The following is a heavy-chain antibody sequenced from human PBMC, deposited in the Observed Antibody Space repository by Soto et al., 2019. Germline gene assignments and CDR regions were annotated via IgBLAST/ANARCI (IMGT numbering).Heavy chain of an antibody. CDR3: AREVAARPRRVVYYGMDV. CDR1: GGTFSSYA. J-gene: IGHJ6*02. Sequence: SVKVSCKASGGTFSSYAISWVRQAPGQGLEWMGGIIPIFGTANYAQKFQGRVTITADESTSTAYMELSSLRSEDTAVYYCAREVAARPRRVVYYGMDVWGQGTTVTVSS. D-gene: IGHD6-6*01. CDR2: IIPIFGTA. V-gene: IGHV1-69*13.